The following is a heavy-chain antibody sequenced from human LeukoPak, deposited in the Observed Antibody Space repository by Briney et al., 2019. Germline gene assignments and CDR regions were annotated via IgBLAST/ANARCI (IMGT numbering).Heavy chain of an antibody. Sequence: PSETLSLTCTVSGDSISSSDYCWSWIRQPPGRGLEFVGCLYFSGSTYYNLSLNGRVTISVDTSKNQFSLNLYSMTAADTALYFCARHRSHHGWFDPWGQGTLVTVSS. CDR1: GDSISSSDYC. J-gene: IGHJ5*02. CDR2: LYFSGST. V-gene: IGHV4-39*01. CDR3: ARHRSHHGWFDP. D-gene: IGHD2-8*01.